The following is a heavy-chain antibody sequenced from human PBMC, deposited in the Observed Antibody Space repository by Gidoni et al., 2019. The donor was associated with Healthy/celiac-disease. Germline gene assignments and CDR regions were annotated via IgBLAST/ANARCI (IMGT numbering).Heavy chain of an antibody. V-gene: IGHV4-34*01. D-gene: IGHD3-3*01. Sequence: QVQLQQWGAGLLKPSETLSLTCAVYGGSFSGYYWSWIRQPPGKGLEWIGDINHSGSTNYNPSLKSRVTISVDTSKNQFSLKLSSVTAADTAVYYCARGRRSGGVAVYNWFDPWGQGTLVTVSS. CDR3: ARGRRSGGVAVYNWFDP. J-gene: IGHJ5*02. CDR2: INHSGST. CDR1: GGSFSGYY.